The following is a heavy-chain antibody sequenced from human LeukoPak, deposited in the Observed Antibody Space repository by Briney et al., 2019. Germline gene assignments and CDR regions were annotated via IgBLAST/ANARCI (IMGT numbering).Heavy chain of an antibody. J-gene: IGHJ6*02. CDR2: IYYSGST. CDR3: ARASVAGITSYYYYYGMDV. D-gene: IGHD6-19*01. V-gene: IGHV4-59*01. Sequence: KASETLSLTCAVYGGSFSGYYWSWIRQPPGKGLEWIGYIYYSGSTNYNPSLKSRVTISVDTSKNQFSLKLSSVTAADTAVYYCARASVAGITSYYYYYGMDVWGQGTTVTVSS. CDR1: GGSFSGYY.